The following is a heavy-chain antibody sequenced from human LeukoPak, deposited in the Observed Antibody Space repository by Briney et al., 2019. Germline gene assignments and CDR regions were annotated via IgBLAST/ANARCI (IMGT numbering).Heavy chain of an antibody. CDR2: MNPNSSKT. Sequence: ASVKVSCKASGYTFTNSDINWVRQAPGQGLEWMRWMNPNSSKTGYARKFQGRVTFTRNSSISTAYMDLSSLRSDDTAVYYCARDGSSWCDPWFDPWGQGTLVTVSS. J-gene: IGHJ5*02. V-gene: IGHV1-8*03. CDR3: ARDGSSWCDPWFDP. CDR1: GYTFTNSD. D-gene: IGHD6-13*01.